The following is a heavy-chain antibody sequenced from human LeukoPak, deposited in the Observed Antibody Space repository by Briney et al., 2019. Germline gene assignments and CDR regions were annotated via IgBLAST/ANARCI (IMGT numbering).Heavy chain of an antibody. CDR2: IYYSGST. CDR3: ARDDTAMVPDY. V-gene: IGHV4-59*01. CDR1: GGSLSSYY. J-gene: IGHJ4*02. Sequence: SETLSLTCTVSGGSLSSYYCSWIRQPPGKGLEWIGYIYYSGSTNYNPSLKSRVTISVDTSKNQFSLKLSSVTAADTAVYYCARDDTAMVPDYWGQGTLVTVSS. D-gene: IGHD5-18*01.